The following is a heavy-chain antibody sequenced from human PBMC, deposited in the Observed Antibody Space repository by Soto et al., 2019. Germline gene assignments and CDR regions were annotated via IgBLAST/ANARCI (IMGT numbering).Heavy chain of an antibody. Sequence: ASVKVSGKASGYTFTGYYMHWVRQAPGQGLEWMGWISPNSGGTNYAQKFQGRVTMTRDTSISTAYMELSRLRSDDTAVYYCARASRIMITFGGVIGPGYWGQGTLVTVSS. CDR3: ARASRIMITFGGVIGPGY. D-gene: IGHD3-16*02. V-gene: IGHV1-2*02. CDR1: GYTFTGYY. J-gene: IGHJ4*02. CDR2: ISPNSGGT.